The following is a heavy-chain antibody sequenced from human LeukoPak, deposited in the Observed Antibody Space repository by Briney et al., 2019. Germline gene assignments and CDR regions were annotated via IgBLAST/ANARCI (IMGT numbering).Heavy chain of an antibody. Sequence: PGGSLRLSCAASGLTFSTFWIHWVRQAPGKGLVWVSRISGDGSTTTYADSVKGRFTISRDNVKNTLYLQMNSLRAEDTAVYYCVRVGSVLPGMDVWGQGTTVTVSS. CDR3: VRVGSVLPGMDV. D-gene: IGHD1-14*01. CDR1: GLTFSTFW. V-gene: IGHV3-74*03. CDR2: ISGDGSTT. J-gene: IGHJ6*02.